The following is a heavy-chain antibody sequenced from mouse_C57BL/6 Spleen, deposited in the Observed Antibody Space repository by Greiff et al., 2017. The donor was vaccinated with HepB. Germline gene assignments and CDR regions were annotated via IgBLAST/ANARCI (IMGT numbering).Heavy chain of an antibody. D-gene: IGHD1-1*01. Sequence: SGPELVKPGASVKMSCKASGYTFTDYNMHWVKQSHGKSLEWIGYINPNNGGTSYNQKFKGKATLTVNKSSSTAYMELRSLTSEDSAVYYCARGIITTVVEGYFDVWGTGTTVTVSS. J-gene: IGHJ1*03. V-gene: IGHV1-22*01. CDR1: GYTFTDYN. CDR2: INPNNGGT. CDR3: ARGIITTVVEGYFDV.